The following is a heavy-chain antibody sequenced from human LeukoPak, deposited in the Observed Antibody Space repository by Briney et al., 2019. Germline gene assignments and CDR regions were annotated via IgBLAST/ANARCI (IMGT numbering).Heavy chain of an antibody. J-gene: IGHJ6*03. CDR2: IYPGDSDT. D-gene: IGHD3-22*01. CDR3: ARGLGYMDV. Sequence: GESLKISCKASGYTFMKYWIGWLRQMPGKGLEWMGIIYPGDSDTRYSPSFPGQVTISADKSISTAYLQWSSLKASDTAMYYCARGLGYMDVWGKGTTVTVSS. CDR1: GYTFMKYW. V-gene: IGHV5-51*01.